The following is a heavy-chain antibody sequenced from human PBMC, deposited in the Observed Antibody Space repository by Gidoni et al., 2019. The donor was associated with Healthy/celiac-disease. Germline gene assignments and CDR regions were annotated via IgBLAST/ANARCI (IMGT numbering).Heavy chain of an antibody. CDR3: ARDVCGGDCYYDY. V-gene: IGHV3-30-3*01. CDR1: GFTFSSSA. CDR2: ISYDGSNK. D-gene: IGHD2-21*01. Sequence: QVQLVESGGGVVQPGRSLRLSCAASGFTFSSSAMHWVRQAPGKGLKWVAGISYDGSNKYYADSVKGRFTISRDNSKNTLYLQMNSLRAEDTAVYYCARDVCGGDCYYDYWGQGTLVTVSS. J-gene: IGHJ4*02.